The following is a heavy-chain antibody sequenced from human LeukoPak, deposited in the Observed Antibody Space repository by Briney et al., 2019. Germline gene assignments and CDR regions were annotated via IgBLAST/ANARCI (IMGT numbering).Heavy chain of an antibody. CDR3: AKADSSGGYGGDFDY. V-gene: IGHV3-30*18. CDR1: GFTFSSYG. J-gene: IGHJ4*02. Sequence: GGSLRLSCAASGFTFSSYGMHWVRQAPGKGLEWVAVISYDGSNKYYADSVKGRFTISRDNSKNTLYLQMNSLRAEDTAVYYCAKADSSGGYGGDFDYWGQGTLVTVSS. CDR2: ISYDGSNK. D-gene: IGHD6-19*01.